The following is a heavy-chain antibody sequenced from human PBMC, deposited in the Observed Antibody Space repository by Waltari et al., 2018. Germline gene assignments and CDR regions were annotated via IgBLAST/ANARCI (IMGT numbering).Heavy chain of an antibody. J-gene: IGHJ6*02. V-gene: IGHV4-34*01. D-gene: IGHD2-21*02. CDR3: ARSWAYCGGDCYSDYYYGMDV. CDR1: GGSFSGYY. CDR2: INHRGSN. Sequence: QVQLQQWGAGLLKPSETLSLTCAVYGGSFSGYYWSWIRQPPGKGLEWIGEINHRGSNNYNPSLKSRVTISVDTSKNQFSRKLSSVTAADTAVYYCARSWAYCGGDCYSDYYYGMDVWGQGTTVTVSS.